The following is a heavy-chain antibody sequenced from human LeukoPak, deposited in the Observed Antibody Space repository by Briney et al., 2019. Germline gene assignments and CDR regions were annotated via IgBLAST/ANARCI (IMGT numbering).Heavy chain of an antibody. Sequence: KPGGSLRLSCAASGFTFSNAWMSWVRQAPGKGLEWVGRIKSKTDGGTTDYAAPVKGRFTISGDDSKNTLYLQMNSLKTEDTAVYYCTTEDRNIVVVPAAISGPYNWFDPWGQGTLVTVSS. CDR1: GFTFSNAW. V-gene: IGHV3-15*01. CDR2: IKSKTDGGTT. CDR3: TTEDRNIVVVPAAISGPYNWFDP. J-gene: IGHJ5*02. D-gene: IGHD2-2*02.